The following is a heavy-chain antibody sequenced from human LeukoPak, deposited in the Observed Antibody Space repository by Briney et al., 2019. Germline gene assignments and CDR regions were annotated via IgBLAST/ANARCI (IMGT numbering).Heavy chain of an antibody. Sequence: SETLSLTCTVSGGSISSSSYYWGWLRQPPGTGLEWVGSIYYSGSTYYNPSLKSRVTISVDTSKNQFSLKLSSVTAADTAVYYCASEKAEGYYDSSGYPYWGQGTLVTVSS. V-gene: IGHV4-39*01. CDR2: IYYSGST. CDR1: GGSISSSSYY. D-gene: IGHD3-22*01. CDR3: ASEKAEGYYDSSGYPY. J-gene: IGHJ4*02.